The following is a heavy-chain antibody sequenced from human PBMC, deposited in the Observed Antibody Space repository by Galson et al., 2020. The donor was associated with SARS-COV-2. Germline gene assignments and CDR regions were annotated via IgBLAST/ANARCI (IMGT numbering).Heavy chain of an antibody. D-gene: IGHD1-26*01. CDR3: AKDREGATAWYDLDH. CDR2: MSANGDKA. V-gene: IGHV3-23*01. Sequence: GESLKISCAASGFTFSIYAMNCVRQAPGKGPEWVSAMSANGDKADYADSVKVRFTVSRDNPKNTLYLQMDSLRAEDTAIYYCAKDREGATAWYDLDHWGQGTLVTVSS. J-gene: IGHJ4*02. CDR1: GFTFSIYA.